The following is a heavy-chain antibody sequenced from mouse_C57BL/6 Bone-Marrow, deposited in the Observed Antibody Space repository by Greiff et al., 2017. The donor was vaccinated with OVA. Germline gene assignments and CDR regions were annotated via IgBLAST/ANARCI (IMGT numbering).Heavy chain of an antibody. D-gene: IGHD2-13*01. CDR2: ISYSGST. J-gene: IGHJ1*03. Sequence: EVQRVESGPGLAKPSQTLSLTCSVTGYSITSDYWNWIRKFPGNKLEYMGYISYSGSTYYNPSLKSRLSITRDTSKKQYYMQLNSVTTEDTATYYCARSDCDAWYIDVWGTGTTVTVSS. CDR1: GYSITSDY. V-gene: IGHV3-8*01. CDR3: ARSDCDAWYIDV.